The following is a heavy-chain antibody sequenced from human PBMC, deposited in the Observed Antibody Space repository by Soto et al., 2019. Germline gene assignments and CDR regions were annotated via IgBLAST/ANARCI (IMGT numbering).Heavy chain of an antibody. CDR3: ARFDSSGYDKAYYYYGMDV. V-gene: IGHV3-48*03. CDR2: ISSSGSTI. J-gene: IGHJ6*02. Sequence: PVGSLRLSCAASGFTFSSYEMNWVRQAPGKGLEWVSYISSSGSTIYYADSVKGRFTISRDNAKNSLYLQMNSLRAEDTAVYYCARFDSSGYDKAYYYYGMDVWGQGTLVTVSS. D-gene: IGHD3-22*01. CDR1: GFTFSSYE.